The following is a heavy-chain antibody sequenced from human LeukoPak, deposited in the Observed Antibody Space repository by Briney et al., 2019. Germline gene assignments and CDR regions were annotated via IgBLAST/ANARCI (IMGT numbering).Heavy chain of an antibody. V-gene: IGHV3-21*04. J-gene: IGHJ4*02. CDR3: AKDPPQLLSPFDY. CDR1: GFTFSSYS. Sequence: PGGSLRLSCAASGFTFSSYSMNWVRQAPGKGLEWVSSISSSSSYIYYADSVKGRFTISRDNSKNTLYLQMNSLRAEDTAVYYCAKDPPQLLSPFDYWGQGTLVTVSS. D-gene: IGHD2-2*01. CDR2: ISSSSSYI.